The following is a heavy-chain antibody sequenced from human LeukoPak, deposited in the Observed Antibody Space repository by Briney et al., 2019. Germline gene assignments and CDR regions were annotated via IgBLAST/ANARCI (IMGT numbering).Heavy chain of an antibody. CDR3: ARVGVVTSLGYYYYYMDV. CDR1: GGSISSGSYY. D-gene: IGHD4-23*01. Sequence: SQTLSLTCTVSGGSISSGSYYWSWIRQPAGKGLEWIGRIYTSGSTNYNPSLKSRVTISVDTSKNQFSLKLSSVTAADTAVYYCARVGVVTSLGYYYYYMDVWGKGTTVTISS. J-gene: IGHJ6*03. CDR2: IYTSGST. V-gene: IGHV4-61*02.